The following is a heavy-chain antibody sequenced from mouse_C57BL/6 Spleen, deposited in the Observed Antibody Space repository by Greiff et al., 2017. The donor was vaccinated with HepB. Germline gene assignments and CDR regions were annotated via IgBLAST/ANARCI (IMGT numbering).Heavy chain of an antibody. Sequence: QVQLQQPGAELVRPGTSVKLSCKASGYTFTSYWMHWVKQRPGQGLEWIGVIDPSDSYTNYNQKFKGKATLTVDTSSSTAYMQLSSLTSEDSAVYYCARYYSNYEEDYWGQGTTLTVSS. D-gene: IGHD2-5*01. CDR3: ARYYSNYEEDY. J-gene: IGHJ2*01. V-gene: IGHV1-59*01. CDR2: IDPSDSYT. CDR1: GYTFTSYW.